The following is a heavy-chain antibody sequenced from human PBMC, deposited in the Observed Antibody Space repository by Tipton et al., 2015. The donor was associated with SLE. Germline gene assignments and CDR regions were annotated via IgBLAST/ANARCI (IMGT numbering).Heavy chain of an antibody. CDR1: GGSISSSSYY. CDR3: ASGYYGSGSPTVDY. D-gene: IGHD3-10*01. Sequence: TLSLTCTVSGGSISSSSYYWGWIRQPPGKGLEWIGSMYYSGSTYYNPSLKSRVTISVETSKNQFSLKLSSVTAADTAVYYCASGYYGSGSPTVDYWGQGTLVTVSS. J-gene: IGHJ4*02. V-gene: IGHV4-39*07. CDR2: MYYSGST.